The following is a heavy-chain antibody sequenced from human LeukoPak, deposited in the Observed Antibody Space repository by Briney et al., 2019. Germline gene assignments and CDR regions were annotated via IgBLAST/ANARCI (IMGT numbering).Heavy chain of an antibody. Sequence: SVKLSCKASGVTFTSYAISRVRQAPGQGLEWMGRIIPILGTANYAQQFQSSVKITTDEATSTAYMELSSLRSEDTAVYCCGKIYLGAFDIWGQGTMVTVSS. V-gene: IGHV1-69*11. J-gene: IGHJ3*02. CDR1: GVTFTSYA. CDR2: IIPILGTA. D-gene: IGHD3-16*01. CDR3: GKIYLGAFDI.